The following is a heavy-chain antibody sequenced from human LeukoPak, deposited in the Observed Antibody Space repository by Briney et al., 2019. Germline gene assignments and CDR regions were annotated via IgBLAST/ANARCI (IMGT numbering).Heavy chain of an antibody. CDR1: GFTFTNHW. J-gene: IGHJ4*02. D-gene: IGHD3-10*01. CDR2: IRPDGRET. CDR3: GRGAVLGSGSVDY. Sequence: GRSLRLSCAASGFTFTNHWMHWVRQAPGKGLVWVSRIRPDGRETNHAGSEKGRFTISRDNAKNTLYLQMNSLGDEDTGVYYCGRGAVLGSGSVDYWGQGVLVTVSS. V-gene: IGHV3-74*01.